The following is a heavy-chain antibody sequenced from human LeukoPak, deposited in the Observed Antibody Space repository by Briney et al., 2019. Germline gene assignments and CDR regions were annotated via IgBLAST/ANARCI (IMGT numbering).Heavy chain of an antibody. Sequence: PGGSLRLSCAASGFTFSSYSMNWVRQAPDKGLEWVAVISYDGSNKYYADSVKGRFTISRDNSKNTLYLQMNSLRAEDTAVYYCASVYDSWRGYGVPKPNLDYWGQGTLVTVSS. J-gene: IGHJ4*02. CDR1: GFTFSSYS. V-gene: IGHV3-30*03. D-gene: IGHD3-3*01. CDR3: ASVYDSWRGYGVPKPNLDY. CDR2: ISYDGSNK.